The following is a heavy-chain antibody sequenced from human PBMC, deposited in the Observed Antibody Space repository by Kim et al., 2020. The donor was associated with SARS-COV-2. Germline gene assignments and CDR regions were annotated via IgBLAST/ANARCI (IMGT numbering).Heavy chain of an antibody. D-gene: IGHD3-10*01. V-gene: IGHV3-30-3*01. CDR1: GFTFSSHS. Sequence: GGSLRLSCAASGFTFSSHSLHWVRQVPGKGLEWVAVISYDGSSTYYADSVKGRFRISRDNSQNTVYLQMNSLRAEDSAVYYCARELYGFPFDYWGQGTLVTVSS. J-gene: IGHJ4*02. CDR3: ARELYGFPFDY. CDR2: ISYDGSST.